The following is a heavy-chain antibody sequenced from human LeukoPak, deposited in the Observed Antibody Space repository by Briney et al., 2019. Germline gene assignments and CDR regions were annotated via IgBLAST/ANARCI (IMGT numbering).Heavy chain of an antibody. J-gene: IGHJ5*02. CDR2: INPSGGST. D-gene: IGHD3-22*01. CDR1: GYTFTSYY. CDR3: ARAGSSGYYLEFGWFDP. V-gene: IGHV1-46*01. Sequence: ASVKVSCKASGYTFTSYYMHWVRQAPGQGLEWMGIINPSGGSTSYAQKFQGRVTMTRDMSTSTVYMELSSLRSEDTAVYYCARAGSSGYYLEFGWFDPWGQGTLVTVSS.